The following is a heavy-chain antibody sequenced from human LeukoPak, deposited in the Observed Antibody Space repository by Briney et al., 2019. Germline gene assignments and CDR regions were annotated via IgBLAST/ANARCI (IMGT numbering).Heavy chain of an antibody. V-gene: IGHV4-31*03. D-gene: IGHD3-3*01. CDR3: ARGSDFWSGP. CDR1: GVSISSGGFY. Sequence: MSSQTLSLTCSVSGVSISSGGFYCSWIRQHPGKGLEWIGYIYYSGGTYYNPSLQSRVTMSVDTSKNQFSLELSSVTAADTAVYYCARGSDFWSGPWGQGTLVTVSS. J-gene: IGHJ5*02. CDR2: IYYSGGT.